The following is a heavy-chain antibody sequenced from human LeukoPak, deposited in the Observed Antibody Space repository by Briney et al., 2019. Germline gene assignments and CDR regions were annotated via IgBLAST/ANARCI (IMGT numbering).Heavy chain of an antibody. J-gene: IGHJ4*02. Sequence: SVKVSCKASGGTCSSYTISWVRQSTGQGLEWMGRSIPILGIANYAQKFQGRVTITADKSTSTAYMELSSLRSEDTAVYYCATYSSGWYTFDYWGQGTLVTVSS. CDR1: GGTCSSYT. CDR2: SIPILGIA. V-gene: IGHV1-69*02. CDR3: ATYSSGWYTFDY. D-gene: IGHD6-19*01.